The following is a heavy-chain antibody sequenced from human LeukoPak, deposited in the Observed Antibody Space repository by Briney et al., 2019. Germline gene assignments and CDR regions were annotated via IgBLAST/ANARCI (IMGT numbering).Heavy chain of an antibody. V-gene: IGHV3-30*18. J-gene: IGHJ4*02. CDR2: ISYNGINE. CDR1: RFIFSDYG. Sequence: AGGSLRLSCTASRFIFSDYGTHWVRQAPGKGLEWMAVISYNGINEYYADSVKGRFTISRDNSKSTLLLQMNSLRAEDTAVYYCAKVRWDNSGWYYLDSWGQGTLVTVSS. CDR3: AKVRWDNSGWYYLDS. D-gene: IGHD6-19*01.